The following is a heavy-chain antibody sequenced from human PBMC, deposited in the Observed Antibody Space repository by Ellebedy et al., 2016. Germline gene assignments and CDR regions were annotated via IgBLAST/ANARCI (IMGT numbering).Heavy chain of an antibody. Sequence: GGSLRLSXAASGFTFSNYAMHWVRQAPGKGLEWVAVVWYDGSDKYYADSVKGRFTISRDNSKDTLYLQMNSLRVEDTALYYCARDKNWAFDIWGQGTMVTV. CDR3: ARDKNWAFDI. CDR1: GFTFSNYA. CDR2: VWYDGSDK. V-gene: IGHV3-33*01. J-gene: IGHJ3*02.